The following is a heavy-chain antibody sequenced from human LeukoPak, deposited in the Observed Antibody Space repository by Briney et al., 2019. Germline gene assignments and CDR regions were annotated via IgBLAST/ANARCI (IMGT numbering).Heavy chain of an antibody. CDR1: GYTFTGYY. J-gene: IGHJ6*03. Sequence: ASVKVSCKASGYTFTGYYMHWVRQAPGQGLEWMGWINPNSGGTNYAQKFQGRVIMTRDTSISTAYMELSRLRSDDTAVYYCARELEIRSYYYYMGVWGKGTTVTVSS. CDR3: ARELEIRSYYYYMGV. V-gene: IGHV1-2*02. CDR2: INPNSGGT. D-gene: IGHD1-7*01.